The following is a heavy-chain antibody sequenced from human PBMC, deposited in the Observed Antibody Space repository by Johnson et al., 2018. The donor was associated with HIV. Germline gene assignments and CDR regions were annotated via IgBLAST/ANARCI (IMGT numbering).Heavy chain of an antibody. CDR2: IYSGGRT. Sequence: VQLVESGGGLVQSGGSLRLSCAASGFTVSSNYMSWVRQAPGKGLEWVSVIYSGGRTYYADSVKGRFTISRDNSKNTLYLQMNSLRAEDTAVYYCASPDYERYYGAFDIGGQGTMVTVSS. J-gene: IGHJ3*02. V-gene: IGHV3-66*01. CDR1: GFTVSSNY. D-gene: IGHD3-10*01. CDR3: ASPDYERYYGAFDI.